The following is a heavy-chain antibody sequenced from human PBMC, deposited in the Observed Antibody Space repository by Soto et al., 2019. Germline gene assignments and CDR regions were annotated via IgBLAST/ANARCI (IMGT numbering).Heavy chain of an antibody. D-gene: IGHD3-22*01. CDR1: GGSISSGGYY. V-gene: IGHV4-31*03. CDR2: IYYSGST. Sequence: QVQLQESGPGLVKPSQTLSLTCTVSGGSISSGGYYWSWIRLHPGKGLEWIGYIYYSGSTYYNPSLKSRVTISVDTSKNQFSLKLSSVTAADTAVYYCARSYYYDSSGYLGAFDIWGQGTMVTVSS. CDR3: ARSYYYDSSGYLGAFDI. J-gene: IGHJ3*02.